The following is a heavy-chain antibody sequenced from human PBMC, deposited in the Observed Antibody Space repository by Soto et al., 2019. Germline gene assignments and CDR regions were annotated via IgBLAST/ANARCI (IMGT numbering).Heavy chain of an antibody. D-gene: IGHD5-12*01. J-gene: IGHJ4*02. CDR3: ARHSEISGYDSAHFDY. Sequence: PGESLKISCKGSVYSFTSYWIGWVRQMPGKGLEWMGIIYPGDSDTRYSPSFQGQVTISADKSISTAYLQWSSLKASDTAMYYCARHSEISGYDSAHFDYWGQGTLVTVSS. CDR2: IYPGDSDT. V-gene: IGHV5-51*01. CDR1: VYSFTSYW.